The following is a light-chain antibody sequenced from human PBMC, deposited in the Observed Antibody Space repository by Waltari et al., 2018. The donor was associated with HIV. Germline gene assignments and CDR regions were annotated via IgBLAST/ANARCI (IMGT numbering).Light chain of an antibody. CDR3: QQYHSYPYP. CDR1: RSISTW. Sequence: DIQMTQSPSTLSASVGDRVTITCRSSRSISTWLAWYEQKPGKAPKDLIYKASTLAFGAPSIFSGSGSGTEFTLTISSLHPDDFATYYCQQYHSYPYPFGQGTHLEIK. J-gene: IGKJ2*01. V-gene: IGKV1-5*03. CDR2: KAS.